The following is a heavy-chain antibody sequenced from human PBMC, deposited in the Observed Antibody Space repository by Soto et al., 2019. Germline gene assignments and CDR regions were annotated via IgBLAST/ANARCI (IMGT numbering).Heavy chain of an antibody. CDR3: ASSYGDYSVGY. CDR1: GGTFSSYT. D-gene: IGHD4-17*01. Sequence: QVQLVQSGAEVKKPGSSVKVSCKASGGTFSSYTISWVRQAPGQGLEWMGRIIPILGIANYAQKFQGRVTITADKSTSTAYLKLSSLRSEDTAVYYCASSYGDYSVGYWGQGTLVTVSS. J-gene: IGHJ4*02. CDR2: IIPILGIA. V-gene: IGHV1-69*02.